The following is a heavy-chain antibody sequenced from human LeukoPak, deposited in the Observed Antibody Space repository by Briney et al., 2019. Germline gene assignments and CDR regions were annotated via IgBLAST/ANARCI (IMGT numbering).Heavy chain of an antibody. CDR3: AKDQAEYYYDSSGYWLY. CDR1: GFPFSSYA. CDR2: ISGSGGST. Sequence: GGSLRLSCAASGFPFSSYAMSWVRQAPGKGLEWVSAISGSGGSTYYADSVKGRFTISRDNSKNTLYLQMNSLRAEDTAVYYCAKDQAEYYYDSSGYWLYWGQGTLVTVSS. J-gene: IGHJ4*02. D-gene: IGHD3-22*01. V-gene: IGHV3-23*01.